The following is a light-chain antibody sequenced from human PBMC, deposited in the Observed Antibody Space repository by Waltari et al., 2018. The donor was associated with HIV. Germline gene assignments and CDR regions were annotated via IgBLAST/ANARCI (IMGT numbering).Light chain of an antibody. J-gene: IGLJ3*02. Sequence: SYELTQPPSVSVSPGQTARIPCSGYALPKQYASWYQRRPGKAPVLVIYKDTERPSGIPERFSGSSAGTTATLTIIGVQEQDEADYHCQSADSNASLWVFGGGTKLTVL. V-gene: IGLV3-25*03. CDR3: QSADSNASLWV. CDR2: KDT. CDR1: ALPKQY.